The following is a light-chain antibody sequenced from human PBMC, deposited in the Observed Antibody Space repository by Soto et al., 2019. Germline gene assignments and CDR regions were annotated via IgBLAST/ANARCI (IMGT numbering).Light chain of an antibody. Sequence: EIVLTQSPGTLSLSPGDRATLSCRASQSVTSNYLAWYQQKPGQAPRLLLYGASRRAIGIPDRFSGSGSGTDFTLTISGLEPEVFAFYYFMHYVTSPPLTFGGGTKVEIK. CDR2: GAS. V-gene: IGKV3-20*01. J-gene: IGKJ4*01. CDR1: QSVTSNY. CDR3: MHYVTSPPLT.